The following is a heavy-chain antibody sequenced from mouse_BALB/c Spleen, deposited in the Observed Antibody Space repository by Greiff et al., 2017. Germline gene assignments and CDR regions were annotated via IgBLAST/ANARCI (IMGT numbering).Heavy chain of an antibody. J-gene: IGHJ3*01. Sequence: EVKLVESGGGLVQPGGSRKLSCAASGFTFSSFGMHWVRQAPEKGLEWVAYISSGSSTIYYADTVKGRFTISRDNPKNTLFLQMTSLRSEDTAMYYCARPTTAKGAWFAYWGQGTLVTVSA. D-gene: IGHD1-2*01. CDR3: ARPTTAKGAWFAY. V-gene: IGHV5-17*02. CDR2: ISSGSSTI. CDR1: GFTFSSFG.